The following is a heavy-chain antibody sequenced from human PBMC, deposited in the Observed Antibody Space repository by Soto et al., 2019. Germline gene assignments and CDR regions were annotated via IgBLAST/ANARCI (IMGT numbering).Heavy chain of an antibody. Sequence: QVQLQESGPGLVKPSQTLSLTCTVSGGSISSGDYYWSWIRQPPGKGLEWIGSIYYSGSTYYNPSLKSPVTISVDTSKNQFSLKLNSVTAADTAVYYCTSRHSGPYFDYWGQGTLVTVSS. CDR1: GGSISSGDYY. CDR2: IYYSGST. J-gene: IGHJ4*02. V-gene: IGHV4-30-4*01. D-gene: IGHD6-25*01. CDR3: TSRHSGPYFDY.